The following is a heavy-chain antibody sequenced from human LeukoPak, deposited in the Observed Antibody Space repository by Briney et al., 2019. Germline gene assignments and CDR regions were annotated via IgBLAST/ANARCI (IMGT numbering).Heavy chain of an antibody. V-gene: IGHV1-46*01. D-gene: IGHD1/OR15-1a*01. J-gene: IGHJ4*02. CDR2: INPSGGST. CDR1: GYTFTSYY. CDR3: ARDRSPEPTRGAGYYFDY. Sequence: SVKVSCKASGYTFTSYYMHWVRQAPGQGLEWMGIINPSGGSTSYAQKFQGRVTMTRDTSTSTVYMELSSLRSEDTAVYYCARDRSPEPTRGAGYYFDYWGQGTLVTASS.